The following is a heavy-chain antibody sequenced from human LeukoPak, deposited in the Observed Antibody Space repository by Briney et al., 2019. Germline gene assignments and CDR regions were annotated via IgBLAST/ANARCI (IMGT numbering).Heavy chain of an antibody. D-gene: IGHD3-22*01. CDR2: IWYDGSNK. CDR3: ARGSVRYYYDSSGYPLYYFDY. CDR1: GFTFSSYG. J-gene: IGHJ4*02. V-gene: IGHV3-33*01. Sequence: PGGSLRLSCAASGFTFSSYGMHWVRQAPGKGLEWVAVIWYDGSNKYYADSVKGRFTISRDNSKNTLYLQMNSLRAEDTAVYYCARGSVRYYYDSSGYPLYYFDYWGQGTLVTVSS.